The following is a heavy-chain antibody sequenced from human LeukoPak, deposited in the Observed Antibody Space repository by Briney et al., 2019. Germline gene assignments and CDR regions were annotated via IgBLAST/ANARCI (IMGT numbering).Heavy chain of an antibody. J-gene: IGHJ4*02. CDR2: IYYSGST. V-gene: IGHV4-39*07. D-gene: IGHD3-22*01. Sequence: SETLSLTCTVSGGSISSSSYYWGWIRQPPGKGLEWIGSIYYSGSTYYNPSLKSRVTISVDTSKNQFSLKLSSVTAADTAVYYCARARDYDTSGYYTDRQYFDYWGQGTLVTVSS. CDR1: GGSISSSSYY. CDR3: ARARDYDTSGYYTDRQYFDY.